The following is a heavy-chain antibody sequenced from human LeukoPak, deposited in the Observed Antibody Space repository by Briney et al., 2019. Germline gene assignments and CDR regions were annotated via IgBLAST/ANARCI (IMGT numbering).Heavy chain of an antibody. Sequence: PGGSLRLSCAASGFTFSSYGMHWVRQAPGKGLEWVAFIRYDGSNKYYADSVKGRFTISRDNSKNTLYLQMNSLRAEDTAVYYCAKLIGYCSSTSCYGGWFDPWGQGTLVTVSS. CDR2: IRYDGSNK. D-gene: IGHD2-2*01. CDR3: AKLIGYCSSTSCYGGWFDP. V-gene: IGHV3-30*02. J-gene: IGHJ5*02. CDR1: GFTFSSYG.